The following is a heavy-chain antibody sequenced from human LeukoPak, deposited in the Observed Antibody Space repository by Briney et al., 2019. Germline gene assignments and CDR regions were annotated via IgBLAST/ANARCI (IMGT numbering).Heavy chain of an antibody. J-gene: IGHJ3*02. Sequence: GGSLRLSCAASGFTFSSYAMSWVRQAPGKGLEWVSATSGSGGSTYYADSVKGRFTISRDNSKNTVYLQMNSLRGEDTAVYFCARGWVVATGGFDMWGQGTMVTVSS. V-gene: IGHV3-23*01. CDR2: TSGSGGST. CDR1: GFTFSSYA. CDR3: ARGWVVATGGFDM. D-gene: IGHD2-8*02.